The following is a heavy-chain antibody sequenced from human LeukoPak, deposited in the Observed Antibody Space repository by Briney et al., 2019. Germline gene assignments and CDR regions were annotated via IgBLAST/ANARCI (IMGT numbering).Heavy chain of an antibody. D-gene: IGHD6-19*01. CDR1: GFTVSSNY. J-gene: IGHJ4*02. Sequence: GGSLRLSCAASGFTVSSNYMSWVRQAPGRGLEWVSVIYSGGSTYYADSVKGRFTISRDNSKNTLYLQMNSLRAEDTAVNYCARDVPVAGTLGYWGQGTLVTVSS. CDR2: IYSGGST. V-gene: IGHV3-66*02. CDR3: ARDVPVAGTLGY.